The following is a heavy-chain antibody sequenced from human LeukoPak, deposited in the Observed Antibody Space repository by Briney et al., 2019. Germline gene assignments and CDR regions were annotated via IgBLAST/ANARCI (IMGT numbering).Heavy chain of an antibody. D-gene: IGHD6-19*01. CDR1: GYTFTIYG. V-gene: IGHV1-18*04. J-gene: IGHJ5*02. CDR3: ARGYEQWLPDGGFDP. Sequence: ASVNVSCKASGYTFTIYGISWVRQAPGQGLEWMGWISAYNGNTNYAQKLQGRVTMTTDTSTSTAYMELRSLRSDDTAVYYCARGYEQWLPDGGFDPWGQGTLVTVSS. CDR2: ISAYNGNT.